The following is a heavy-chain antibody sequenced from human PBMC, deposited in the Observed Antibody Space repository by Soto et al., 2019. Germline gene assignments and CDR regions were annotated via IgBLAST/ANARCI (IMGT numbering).Heavy chain of an antibody. CDR3: ARGPSYSSSWPEPNYYGMDV. J-gene: IGHJ6*02. V-gene: IGHV4-59*01. D-gene: IGHD6-13*01. CDR2: IYYSGST. Sequence: SETLSLTCTVSGGSISSYYWSWIRQPPGKGLEWIGYIYYSGSTNYNPSLKSRVTISVDTSKNQFSLKLSSVTAADTAVYYCARGPSYSSSWPEPNYYGMDVWGQGTTVTVSS. CDR1: GGSISSYY.